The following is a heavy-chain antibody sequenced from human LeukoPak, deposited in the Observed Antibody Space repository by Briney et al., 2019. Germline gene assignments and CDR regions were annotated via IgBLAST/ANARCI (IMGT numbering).Heavy chain of an antibody. V-gene: IGHV4-34*01. D-gene: IGHD3-3*01. Sequence: PSETLSLTCGVYGGSFSGYYWSWIRQPPGKGLEWIGEINHNGSTNYNPSLKSRVIISVDTSKNQFPLKLSSVTAADTAVYYCARGRQLRFLEWLLDYWGQGTLVTVSS. CDR2: INHNGST. CDR1: GGSFSGYY. CDR3: ARGRQLRFLEWLLDY. J-gene: IGHJ4*02.